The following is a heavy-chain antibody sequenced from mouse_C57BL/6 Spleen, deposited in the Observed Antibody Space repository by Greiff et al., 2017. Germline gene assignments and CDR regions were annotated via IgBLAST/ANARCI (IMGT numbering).Heavy chain of an antibody. CDR1: GYTFTSYW. CDR2: INPSNGGT. CDR3: ARWDGYYLYYFDY. V-gene: IGHV1-53*01. J-gene: IGHJ2*01. Sequence: QVQLQQPGTELVKPGASVKLSCKASGYTFTSYWMHWVKQRPGQGLEWIGNINPSNGGTNYNEKFKSKATLTADKSSSTAYMQRSSLTSEDSAVYYCARWDGYYLYYFDYWGQGTTLTVSS. D-gene: IGHD2-3*01.